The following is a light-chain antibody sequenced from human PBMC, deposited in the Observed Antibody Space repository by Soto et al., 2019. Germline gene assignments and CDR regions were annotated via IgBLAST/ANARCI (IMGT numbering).Light chain of an antibody. CDR1: QSISSW. V-gene: IGKV1-5*01. Sequence: MNQSPSTLSAKVGDRVTITCRASQSISSWLAWYQQKPGKAPKLLIYDASNLESGVPSRFSGSGSGTEFTLTISSLQPDDFATYYCQQYSSYSPETFGQGTIVDI. CDR2: DAS. J-gene: IGKJ1*01. CDR3: QQYSSYSPET.